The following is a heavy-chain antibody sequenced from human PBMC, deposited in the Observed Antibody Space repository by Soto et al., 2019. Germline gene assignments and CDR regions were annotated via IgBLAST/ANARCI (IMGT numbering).Heavy chain of an antibody. CDR2: INHSGST. J-gene: IGHJ3*02. Sequence: PSETLSLTCAVYGGSFSGYYWSWIRQPPGKGLEWIGEINHSGSTNYNPSLKSRVTISVDTSKNQFSLKLSSVTAADTAVYYCAREGVVVVAASVIDAFDIWGQGTMVTVSS. CDR3: AREGVVVVAASVIDAFDI. CDR1: GGSFSGYY. V-gene: IGHV4-34*01. D-gene: IGHD2-15*01.